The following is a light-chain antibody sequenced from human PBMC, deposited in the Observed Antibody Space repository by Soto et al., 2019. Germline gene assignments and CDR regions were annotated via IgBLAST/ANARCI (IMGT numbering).Light chain of an antibody. CDR1: QNVGHN. Sequence: EMVLTQSPATLSLSPWESATLSCRASQNVGHNFAWYQQKPGQAPRLLIYAASTRATGIPARFSGSGSGTEFTLTISSLQSEDFAVYYCQQYYRWPQTFGQGTKVDIK. J-gene: IGKJ1*01. V-gene: IGKV3-15*01. CDR3: QQYYRWPQT. CDR2: AAS.